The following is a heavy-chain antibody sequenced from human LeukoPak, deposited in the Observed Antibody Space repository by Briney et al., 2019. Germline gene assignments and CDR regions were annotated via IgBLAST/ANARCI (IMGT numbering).Heavy chain of an antibody. CDR3: ASMEWWSSGENGSDY. V-gene: IGHV1-69*04. J-gene: IGHJ4*02. CDR1: GGTFSSYA. Sequence: GASVKVSCKASGGTFSSYAISWVRQAPGQGLEWMGKIIPILGIANYAQKFQGRVTITADKSTSTAYMELSSLRSEDTAVYYCASMEWWSSGENGSDYWGQGTLVTVSS. D-gene: IGHD2-15*01. CDR2: IIPILGIA.